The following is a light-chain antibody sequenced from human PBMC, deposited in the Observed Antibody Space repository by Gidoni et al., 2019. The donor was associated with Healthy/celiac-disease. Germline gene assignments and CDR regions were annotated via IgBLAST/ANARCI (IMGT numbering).Light chain of an antibody. V-gene: IGLV1-36*01. Sequence: QYVLTQPPSVSEARRKRVTISCSGSSSYIGNTAVHGYQQLPGKAPKLLLYYDDLLPSGVSARFSGSKSGTSASLPISVLQSEDEADYYCAAWDDRLNGWVFGGGTKLTVL. CDR3: AAWDDRLNGWV. CDR1: SSYIGNTA. CDR2: YDD. J-gene: IGLJ3*02.